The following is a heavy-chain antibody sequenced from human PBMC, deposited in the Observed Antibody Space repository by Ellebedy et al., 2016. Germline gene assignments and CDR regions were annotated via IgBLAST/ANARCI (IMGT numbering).Heavy chain of an antibody. V-gene: IGHV3-15*01. Sequence: GESLKISCAASGFTFSDHYMDWVRQAPGKGLEWVGRIKSKTDGGTTDYAAPVKGRFTISRDDSKNTLYLQMNSLKTEDTAVYYCTTYVLLWFGESSYYFDYWGQGTLVTVSS. CDR2: IKSKTDGGTT. J-gene: IGHJ4*02. D-gene: IGHD3-10*01. CDR1: GFTFSDHY. CDR3: TTYVLLWFGESSYYFDY.